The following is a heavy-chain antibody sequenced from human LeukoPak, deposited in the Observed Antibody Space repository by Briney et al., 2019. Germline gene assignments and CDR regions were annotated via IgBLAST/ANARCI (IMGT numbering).Heavy chain of an antibody. Sequence: SETLSLTCTVSGGSISNYYWSWVRQPPGKGLEWIGYIYYSGSTNYNPSLKSRVTTSVNTSKNQFSLKLSSVTAADTAVYYCVRHEAGYSSGWYVYWGQGTLVTVSS. CDR1: GGSISNYY. CDR2: IYYSGST. CDR3: VRHEAGYSSGWYVY. D-gene: IGHD6-19*01. V-gene: IGHV4-59*01. J-gene: IGHJ4*02.